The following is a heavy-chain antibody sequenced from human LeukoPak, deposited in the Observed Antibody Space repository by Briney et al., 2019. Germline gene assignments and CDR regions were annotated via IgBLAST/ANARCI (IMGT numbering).Heavy chain of an antibody. Sequence: PGGSLRLSCAASGFTFSSYAMSWVRQAPGKGLEWVSAISGSGGSTYYADSVKGRFTISRDNSKNTLYLQMNSLRAEDTATYYCARLPLGSWGWFDPWGQGTLVTVSS. CDR2: ISGSGGST. V-gene: IGHV3-23*01. J-gene: IGHJ5*02. CDR1: GFTFSSYA. D-gene: IGHD6-13*01. CDR3: ARLPLGSWGWFDP.